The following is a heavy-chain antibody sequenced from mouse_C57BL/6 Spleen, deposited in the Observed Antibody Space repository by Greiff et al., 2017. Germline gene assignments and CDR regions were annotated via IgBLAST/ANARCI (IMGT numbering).Heavy chain of an antibody. Sequence: EVHLVESGGGLVQPGGSLKLSCAASGFTFSDYYMYWVRQTPEKRLEWVAYISNGGGSTYYPDTVKGRFTISRDNAKNTLYLQMSRLKSEDTAMYYCARRNWDYFDYWGQGTTLTVSS. V-gene: IGHV5-12*01. CDR2: ISNGGGST. CDR3: ARRNWDYFDY. D-gene: IGHD4-1*01. CDR1: GFTFSDYY. J-gene: IGHJ2*01.